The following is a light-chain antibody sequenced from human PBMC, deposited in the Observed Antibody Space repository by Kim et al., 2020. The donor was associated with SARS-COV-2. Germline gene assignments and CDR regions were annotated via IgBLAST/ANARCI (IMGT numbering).Light chain of an antibody. J-gene: IGLJ3*02. CDR2: VGTGGIVG. CDR3: GADHGSGSNFLEV. CDR1: SGYSNYK. V-gene: IGLV9-49*01. Sequence: ELTQPPSASASLGASVTLTCTLSSGYSNYKVDWYQQRPGKGPRFVMRVGTGGIVGSKGDGIPDRFSVLGSGLNRYLTIKNIQEEDESDYHCGADHGSGSNFLEVFGGGTKLTVL.